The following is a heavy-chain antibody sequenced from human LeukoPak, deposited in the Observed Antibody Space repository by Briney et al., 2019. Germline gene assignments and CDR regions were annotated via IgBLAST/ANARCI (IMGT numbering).Heavy chain of an antibody. J-gene: IGHJ5*02. CDR1: GFTFSSYA. CDR2: IKQDGSEK. Sequence: GGSLRLSCAASGFTFSSYAMHWVRQAPGKGLEWVANIKQDGSEKYYVDSVKGRFTISRDNAKNSLYLQMNSLRAEDTAVYYCASLIEYSSYIWFDPWGQGTLVTVSS. D-gene: IGHD6-6*01. V-gene: IGHV3-7*01. CDR3: ASLIEYSSYIWFDP.